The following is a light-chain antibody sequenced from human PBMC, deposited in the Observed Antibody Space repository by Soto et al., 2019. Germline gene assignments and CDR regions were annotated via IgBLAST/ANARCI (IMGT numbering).Light chain of an antibody. CDR2: DTS. CDR1: QSLTNSF. J-gene: IGKJ5*01. CDR3: QQYVSQPIT. V-gene: IGKV3-20*01. Sequence: EFVLTQSPGTLSLSPGERATLSCRASQSLTNSFIAWYQQRPGQAPRLLIYDTSSRASGIPDRFSGSGSGTDFTLTISRLETEDFAVFYCQQYVSQPITFGQGTRLEIK.